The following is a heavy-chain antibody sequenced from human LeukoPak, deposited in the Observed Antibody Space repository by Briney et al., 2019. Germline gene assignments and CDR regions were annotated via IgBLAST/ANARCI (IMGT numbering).Heavy chain of an antibody. V-gene: IGHV3-23*01. CDR1: GFTFSSYG. CDR3: AKDRWSYYDSSGYFEYYFDY. J-gene: IGHJ4*02. CDR2: ISGSGGST. D-gene: IGHD3-22*01. Sequence: GGSLRLSCAASGFTFSSYGMSWVRQAPGKGLEWVSAISGSGGSTYYADSVKGRFTISRDNSKNTLYLQMNSLRAEDTAVYYCAKDRWSYYDSSGYFEYYFDYWGQGTLVTVSS.